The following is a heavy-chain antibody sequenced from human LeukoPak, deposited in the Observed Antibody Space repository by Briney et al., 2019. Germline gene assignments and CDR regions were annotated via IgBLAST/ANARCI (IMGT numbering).Heavy chain of an antibody. CDR1: GFTVSSNY. CDR3: TRDESFYGSGRYY. V-gene: IGHV3-53*01. D-gene: IGHD3-10*01. Sequence: GGSLRLSCAASGFTVSSNYMSWVRQAPGQGLEWVSVIYSGGSTYYADSVKGRFTISRDNSKNTLYLQMNSMRAEDTAVYYCTRDESFYGSGRYYWGQGTLVTVSS. CDR2: IYSGGST. J-gene: IGHJ4*02.